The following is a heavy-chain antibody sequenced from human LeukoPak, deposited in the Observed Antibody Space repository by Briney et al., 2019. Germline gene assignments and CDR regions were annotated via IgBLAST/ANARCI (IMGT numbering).Heavy chain of an antibody. CDR3: ARDGVTMVRGVISPLGY. Sequence: GGSLRLSCAVSGFTFSSYSMNWVRQAPGKGLEWVSSISSSSSYIYYADSVKGRFTISRDNAKNSLYLQMNSLRAEDTAVYYCARDGVTMVRGVISPLGYWGQGTLVTVSS. V-gene: IGHV3-21*01. CDR2: ISSSSSYI. J-gene: IGHJ4*02. CDR1: GFTFSSYS. D-gene: IGHD3-10*01.